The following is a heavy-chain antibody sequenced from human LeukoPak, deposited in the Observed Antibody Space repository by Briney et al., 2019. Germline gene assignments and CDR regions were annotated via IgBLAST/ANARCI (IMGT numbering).Heavy chain of an antibody. D-gene: IGHD3-10*01. Sequence: SQTLSLTCTVSGGSISSGDYYWSWIRQPPGKGLEWIGYIYYSGSTYYNPSLKSRVTISVDTSKNQFSLKLSSVTAADTAVYYCARVPYYYGSGSYFDYWDQGTLVTVSS. CDR3: ARVPYYYGSGSYFDY. J-gene: IGHJ4*02. CDR1: GGSISSGDYY. V-gene: IGHV4-30-4*01. CDR2: IYYSGST.